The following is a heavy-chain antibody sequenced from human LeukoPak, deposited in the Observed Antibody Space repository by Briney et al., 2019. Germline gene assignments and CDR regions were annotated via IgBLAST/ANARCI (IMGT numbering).Heavy chain of an antibody. Sequence: KSGESLQISCKGSEYSFATYWIGWVRQLPGQGLEWRGIVFPGDSDTRYSPSFQGQVTISADKSISTAYLQWSSLKASDTAIYYCASEYCSGGNCYFDYWGQGTLVTVSS. V-gene: IGHV5-51*01. CDR2: VFPGDSDT. J-gene: IGHJ4*02. CDR1: EYSFATYW. D-gene: IGHD2-15*01. CDR3: ASEYCSGGNCYFDY.